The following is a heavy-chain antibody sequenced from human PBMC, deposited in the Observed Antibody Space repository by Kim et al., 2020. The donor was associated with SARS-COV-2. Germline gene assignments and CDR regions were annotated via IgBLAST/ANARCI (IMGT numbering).Heavy chain of an antibody. Sequence: SRKSRVTISVDTSKNQFSLKLSSVTAADTAVYYCARVYRVGDFWSGYIDYWGQGTLVTVSS. V-gene: IGHV4-39*07. J-gene: IGHJ4*02. CDR3: ARVYRVGDFWSGYIDY. D-gene: IGHD3-3*01.